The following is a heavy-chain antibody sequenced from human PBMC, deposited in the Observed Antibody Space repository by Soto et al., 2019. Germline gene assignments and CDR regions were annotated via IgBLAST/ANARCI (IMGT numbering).Heavy chain of an antibody. D-gene: IGHD5-18*01. V-gene: IGHV1-69*13. J-gene: IGHJ3*02. CDR3: ASLYSYGRTDALDI. Sequence: SVKVSCKASGGTFSSYAISWVRQAPGQGLEWMGGIIPIFGTANYAQKFQGRVTITADESTSTAYMELSSLRSEDTAVYYCASLYSYGRTDALDIWGQGTMVTVSS. CDR1: GGTFSSYA. CDR2: IIPIFGTA.